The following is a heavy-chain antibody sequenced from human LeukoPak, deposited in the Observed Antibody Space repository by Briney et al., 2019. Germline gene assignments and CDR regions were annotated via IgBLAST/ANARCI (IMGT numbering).Heavy chain of an antibody. CDR2: ISWNSLTI. Sequence: GRSLRLSCAASGFTFDNYAMHWGRQAPGQGLELVSGISWNSLTIGYADSVKGRFTISRDNAKNSLYLQMNSLRAEDTALYYCAKDLGATVAGSDYWGQGTLVTVSS. D-gene: IGHD6-19*01. J-gene: IGHJ4*02. V-gene: IGHV3-9*01. CDR1: GFTFDNYA. CDR3: AKDLGATVAGSDY.